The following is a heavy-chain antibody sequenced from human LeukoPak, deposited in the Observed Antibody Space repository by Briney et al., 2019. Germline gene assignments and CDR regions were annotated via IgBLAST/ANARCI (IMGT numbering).Heavy chain of an antibody. CDR3: AKGQGGYENHNWFDP. CDR2: ISGSGGST. CDR1: GFTFSSYA. Sequence: GGSLRLSCAASGFTFSSYAMSWVRQARGKGLEWVSAISGSGGSTYYADSVKGRFTISRDNSKNTLYLQMNSLRAEDTAVYYCAKGQGGYENHNWFDPWGQGTLVTVSS. J-gene: IGHJ5*02. D-gene: IGHD5-12*01. V-gene: IGHV3-23*01.